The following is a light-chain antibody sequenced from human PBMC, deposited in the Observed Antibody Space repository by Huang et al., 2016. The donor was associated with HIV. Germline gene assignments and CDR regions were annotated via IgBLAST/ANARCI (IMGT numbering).Light chain of an antibody. V-gene: IGKV3-15*01. Sequence: EVVMTQSPATLSVSPGERATLSCGASQRVSINVAWYQQKPGQAPRLLIYGASTRATGIPARFSGSGSGTEFTLTISGLQSEDYAVYFCQQYDDWPPYTFGQGTKLEIK. J-gene: IGKJ2*01. CDR1: QRVSIN. CDR2: GAS. CDR3: QQYDDWPPYT.